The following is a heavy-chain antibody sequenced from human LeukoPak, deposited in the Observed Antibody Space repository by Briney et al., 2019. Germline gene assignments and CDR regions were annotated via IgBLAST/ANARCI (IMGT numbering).Heavy chain of an antibody. Sequence: GGSLRLSCAASGFAFSRYGMHWVRQAPGKGLEWVTLISYDGSNKYYGDSVKGRFTISRDNYKNTLYLQMNSLRAEDTAVYYCANLVTYYYDSSGYYNNDYWGQGTLVTVSS. D-gene: IGHD3-22*01. V-gene: IGHV3-30*18. J-gene: IGHJ4*02. CDR3: ANLVTYYYDSSGYYNNDY. CDR2: ISYDGSNK. CDR1: GFAFSRYG.